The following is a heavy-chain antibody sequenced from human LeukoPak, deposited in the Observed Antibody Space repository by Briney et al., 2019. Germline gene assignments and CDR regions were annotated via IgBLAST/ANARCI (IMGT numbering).Heavy chain of an antibody. CDR2: IRSKANSYAT. Sequence: QPGGSLILSCAASGFTFSGSAMYWVRQASGKGLEWVGRIRSKANSYATAYAASVKGRFTISRDDSRNTAYLQMNSLKTEDTAVYYCARFVEAYSGYVDHWGQGTLVTVSS. V-gene: IGHV3-73*01. D-gene: IGHD5-12*01. J-gene: IGHJ5*02. CDR3: ARFVEAYSGYVDH. CDR1: GFTFSGSA.